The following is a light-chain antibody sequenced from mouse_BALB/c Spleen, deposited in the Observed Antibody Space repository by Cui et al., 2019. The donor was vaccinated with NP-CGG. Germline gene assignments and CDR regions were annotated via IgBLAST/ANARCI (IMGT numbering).Light chain of an antibody. V-gene: IGLV1*01. Sequence: AVVTQESALTTSPGETVTPTWRLGTGAVIHNNYANWVQEKPDHLFTGLIGGTNNRAPGVPARFSGSLIGDKAALTITGAQTEDEAIYFCALWYSNHWVFGGGTKLTVL. CDR3: ALWYSNHWV. CDR1: TGAVIHNNY. CDR2: GTN. J-gene: IGLJ1*01.